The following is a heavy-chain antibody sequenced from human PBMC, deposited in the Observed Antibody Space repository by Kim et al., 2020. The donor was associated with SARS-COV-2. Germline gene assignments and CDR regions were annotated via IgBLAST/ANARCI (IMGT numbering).Heavy chain of an antibody. CDR1: GYTFTSYY. CDR3: AREGSGTSSPTCFDY. V-gene: IGHV1-46*01. D-gene: IGHD3-10*01. CDR2: INPSGGST. J-gene: IGHJ4*02. Sequence: ASVKVSCKASGYTFTSYYMHWVRQAPGQGLEWMGIINPSGGSTSYAQKFQGRVTMTRDTSTSTVYMELSSLRSEDTAVYYCAREGSGTSSPTCFDYWGQGTLVTVSS.